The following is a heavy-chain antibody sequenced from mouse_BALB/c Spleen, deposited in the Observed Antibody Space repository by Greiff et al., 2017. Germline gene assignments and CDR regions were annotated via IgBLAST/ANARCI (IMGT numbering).Heavy chain of an antibody. CDR1: GFTFSSFG. J-gene: IGHJ2*01. Sequence: EVKLVESGGGLVQPGGSRKLSCAASGFTFSSFGMHWVRQAPEKGLEWVAYISSGSSTIYYADTVKGRFTISRDNPKNTLFLQMTSLRSEDTAMYYCARGGYATGFDYWGQGTTLTVSS. V-gene: IGHV5-17*02. CDR3: ARGGYATGFDY. CDR2: ISSGSSTI. D-gene: IGHD2-2*01.